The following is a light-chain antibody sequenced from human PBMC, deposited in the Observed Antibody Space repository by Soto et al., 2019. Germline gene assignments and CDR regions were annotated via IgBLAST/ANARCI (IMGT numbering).Light chain of an antibody. CDR2: AAS. J-gene: IGKJ4*01. CDR1: QSVRSNY. V-gene: IGKV3-20*01. CDR3: QQFGSSPQT. Sequence: EILLTQSPGTLSLSPGERATLSCRASQSVRSNYLAWYQQKPGQAPRLLIYAASSRATGIPDRFSGSRSGTDFSLTISRLESEDFAVYYCQQFGSSPQTFGGGTKVEIK.